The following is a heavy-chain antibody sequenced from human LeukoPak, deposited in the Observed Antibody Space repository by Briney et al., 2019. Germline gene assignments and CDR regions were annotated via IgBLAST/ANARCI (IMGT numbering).Heavy chain of an antibody. D-gene: IGHD6-13*01. CDR3: TSSGYSSSWSQGDY. Sequence: GGSLRLSCAASGFTFSSYAMHWVRQAPGKGLEWVAVISYDGSNKYYADSVKGRFTISRDNSKNTLYLQMNSLRAEDTAVYYCTSSGYSSSWSQGDYWGQGTLVTVSS. CDR1: GFTFSSYA. J-gene: IGHJ4*02. V-gene: IGHV3-30-3*01. CDR2: ISYDGSNK.